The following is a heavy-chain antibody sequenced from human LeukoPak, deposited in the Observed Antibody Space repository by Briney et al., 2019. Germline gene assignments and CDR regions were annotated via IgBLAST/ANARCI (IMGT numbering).Heavy chain of an antibody. Sequence: ASVKVSCKASGYTFTSFDINWVRQATGQGLEWMGWMNPNSGNTGYAQKFQGRVTITRNTSISTVYMELSSLRSEDTAVYYCARLDSSGYYDVDYWGQGTLVTVSS. CDR3: ARLDSSGYYDVDY. D-gene: IGHD3-22*01. CDR1: GYTFTSFD. J-gene: IGHJ4*02. CDR2: MNPNSGNT. V-gene: IGHV1-8*03.